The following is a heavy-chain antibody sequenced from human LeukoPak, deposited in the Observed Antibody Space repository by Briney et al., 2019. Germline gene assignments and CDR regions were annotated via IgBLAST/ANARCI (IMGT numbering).Heavy chain of an antibody. CDR3: AKKNIDYGAYEGAFDI. CDR1: GFTFSSYG. J-gene: IGHJ3*02. V-gene: IGHV3-30*18. D-gene: IGHD4-17*01. CDR2: ISYDGSNK. Sequence: GRSLRLSCAASGFTFSSYGMHWVRQAPGKGLEWVAVISYDGSNKYYADSVKGRFTISRDNSKNTMYRKMNSLRAEDTAVYYCAKKNIDYGAYEGAFDIWGQGTMVTVSS.